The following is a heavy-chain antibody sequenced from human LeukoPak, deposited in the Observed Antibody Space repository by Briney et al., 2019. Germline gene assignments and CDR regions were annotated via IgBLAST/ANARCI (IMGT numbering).Heavy chain of an antibody. J-gene: IGHJ4*02. D-gene: IGHD3-10*01. CDR1: GYTFTSYG. V-gene: IGHV1-18*01. Sequence: GATVKLSCKASGYTFTSYGISWVRQAPGQGLEWMGWISAYNGNTNYAQTLQGRVTMTTDTSTSTAYVEPRSLRSDDTAVNYCAGDRGVRGVINYWGQGTLVTVSS. CDR3: AGDRGVRGVINY. CDR2: ISAYNGNT.